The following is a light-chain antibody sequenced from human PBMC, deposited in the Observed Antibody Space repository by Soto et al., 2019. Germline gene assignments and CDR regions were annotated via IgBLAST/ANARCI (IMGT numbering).Light chain of an antibody. CDR1: QSVSSN. CDR3: QQYNNWTPWT. Sequence: EIVMTQSPATLSVSPGERATLSCRASQSVSSNLAWYQQKPGQAPRLLIYGASTRATGIPARFSDSGSGTEFTLTISSLESEDFAVYSCQQYNNWTPWTFGQGTKVEIK. J-gene: IGKJ1*01. V-gene: IGKV3-15*01. CDR2: GAS.